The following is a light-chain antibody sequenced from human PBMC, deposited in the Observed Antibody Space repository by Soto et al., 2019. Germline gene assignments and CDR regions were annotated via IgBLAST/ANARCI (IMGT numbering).Light chain of an antibody. V-gene: IGKV3D-20*02. CDR1: QSVSSSY. Sequence: EIVLTQSPGTLSMSPGERGTRSGMAIQSVSSSYLSWYQQKPGQAPRLLIYGAYSRATGITDRFSGSGSGTDFILTISSLEPEDFAVYYCQQRSNWPQTVGQGTQVEIK. J-gene: IGKJ1*01. CDR2: GAY. CDR3: QQRSNWPQT.